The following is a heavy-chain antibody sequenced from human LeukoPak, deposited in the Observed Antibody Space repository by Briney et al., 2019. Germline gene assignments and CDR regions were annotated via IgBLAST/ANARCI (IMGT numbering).Heavy chain of an antibody. D-gene: IGHD2-2*01. CDR1: CYTFTNYG. V-gene: IGHV1-18*01. CDR2: ISPSNANT. Sequence: GASLKVSCKESCYTFTNYGISWVRQAPAQGLDWMGWISPSNANTNYAQRLQGRVTMTTDTSTSTAYMELRSLRPDDTAVYYCARDRGYCSSTSCSPELDYWGQGTLVTVSS. J-gene: IGHJ4*02. CDR3: ARDRGYCSSTSCSPELDY.